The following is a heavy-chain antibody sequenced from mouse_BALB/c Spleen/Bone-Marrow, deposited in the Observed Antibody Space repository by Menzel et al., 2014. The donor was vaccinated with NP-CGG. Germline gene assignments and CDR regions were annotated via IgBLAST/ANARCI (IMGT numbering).Heavy chain of an antibody. V-gene: IGHV1-31*01. Sequence: AQLQQPGPELVKPGASVKISCKASGYSFTGYYMHWVKQSHVKSLEWIGRIIPYNGATSYNQNFKDKASLTVDKPSSTAYMELHSLTSKNSAVYFYARGYGTYDYWYFDVWGAGTTVTDPS. CDR3: ARGYGTYDYWYFDV. CDR2: IIPYNGAT. D-gene: IGHD2-1*01. CDR1: GYSFTGYY. J-gene: IGHJ1*01.